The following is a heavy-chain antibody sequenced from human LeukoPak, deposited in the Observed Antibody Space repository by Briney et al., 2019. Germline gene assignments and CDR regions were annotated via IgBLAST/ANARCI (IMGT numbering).Heavy chain of an antibody. V-gene: IGHV4-30-2*01. D-gene: IGHD2-2*02. CDR3: ARADCSSTSCYRFDY. J-gene: IGHJ4*02. CDR1: GGSISSGGYS. Sequence: SQTLSLTYAVSGGSISSGGYSWSWIRQPPGKGLEWIGYIYHSGSTYYNPSLKSRVTISVDRSKNQFSLKLSSVTAADTAVYYCARADCSSTSCYRFDYWGQGTLVTVSS. CDR2: IYHSGST.